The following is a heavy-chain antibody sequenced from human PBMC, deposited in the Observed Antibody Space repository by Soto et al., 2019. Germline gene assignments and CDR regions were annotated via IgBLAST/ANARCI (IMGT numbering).Heavy chain of an antibody. Sequence: ETLCLTCSVYGVSFRVYYWSWIRQPPGKGLEWIGEINNGGSSNYNPSLKSRVSMSVGTSNNQFSLKLTSVTAADTAMYYCARGRGDGYNQDWYFDLWGRGTLVTVYS. CDR3: ARGRGDGYNQDWYFDL. CDR2: INNGGSS. D-gene: IGHD3-10*01. J-gene: IGHJ2*01. V-gene: IGHV4-34*01. CDR1: GVSFRVYY.